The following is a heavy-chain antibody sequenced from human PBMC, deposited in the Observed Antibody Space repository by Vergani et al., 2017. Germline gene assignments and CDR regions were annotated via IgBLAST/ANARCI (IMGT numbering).Heavy chain of an antibody. CDR2: ISAYNGNT. D-gene: IGHD3-16*01. CDR3: ARDMLETTTYYYYGMDV. CDR1: GYTFTSYG. Sequence: QVQLVQSGAEVKKPGASVKVSCEASGYTFTSYGISWVRQAPGQGLEWMGWISAYNGNTNYAQKLQGRVTMTTDTSTSTAYMELRSLRSDDTAVYYCARDMLETTTYYYYGMDVWGQGTTVTVSS. J-gene: IGHJ6*02. V-gene: IGHV1-18*01.